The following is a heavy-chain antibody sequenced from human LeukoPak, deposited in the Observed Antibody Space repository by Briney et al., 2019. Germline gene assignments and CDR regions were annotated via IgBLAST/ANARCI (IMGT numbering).Heavy chain of an antibody. CDR1: GGSISSSSYY. Sequence: SETLSLTCTVSGGSISSSSYYWGWIRQPPGKGLEWIGSIYYSGSTYYNPSLKSRVTISVDTSKNQFSLKLSSVTAADTAVYYCARHGGSSGPDYWGQGTLVTVSS. V-gene: IGHV4-39*01. CDR2: IYYSGST. CDR3: ARHGGSSGPDY. J-gene: IGHJ4*02.